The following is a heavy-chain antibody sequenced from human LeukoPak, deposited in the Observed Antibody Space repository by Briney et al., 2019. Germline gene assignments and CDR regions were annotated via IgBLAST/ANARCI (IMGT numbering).Heavy chain of an antibody. V-gene: IGHV1-18*01. CDR1: GYTLTRVG. Sequence: ASLKVSCKDPGYTLTRVGICTVREGPGQGLECMGWISAYKGNTNYAQTLQGRVTLTTDTSTSTAYMELRSLRSDDTAVDCGARAGSYYYMYVWGKGTTVTVSS. J-gene: IGHJ6*03. CDR3: ARAGSYYYMYV. CDR2: ISAYKGNT.